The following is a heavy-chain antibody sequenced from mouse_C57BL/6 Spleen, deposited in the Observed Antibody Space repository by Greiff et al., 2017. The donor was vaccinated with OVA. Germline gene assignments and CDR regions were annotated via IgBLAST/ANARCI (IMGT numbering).Heavy chain of an antibody. Sequence: EVKLMESGGGLVKPGGSLKLSCAASGFTFSSYAMSWVRQTPEKRLEWVATISDGGSYTYYPDNVKGRFPISRDNAKNNLYLQMSHLKSEDTAMYYCARDRYYGSSYDAMDYWGQGTSVTVSS. CDR3: ARDRYYGSSYDAMDY. CDR2: ISDGGSYT. CDR1: GFTFSSYA. D-gene: IGHD1-1*01. J-gene: IGHJ4*01. V-gene: IGHV5-4*01.